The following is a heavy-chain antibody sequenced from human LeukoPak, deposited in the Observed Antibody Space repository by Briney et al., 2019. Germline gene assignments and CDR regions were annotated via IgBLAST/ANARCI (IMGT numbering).Heavy chain of an antibody. J-gene: IGHJ4*02. Sequence: SETLSLTCAVYGGSFSGYYWSWIRQPPGKGLEWIGEINHSGSTNYNPSLKSRVTISVDTSKNQFSLKLSSVTAADTAVYYCARGTSHCSSTSCYIDYWGQGTLVTVSS. V-gene: IGHV4-34*01. D-gene: IGHD2-2*02. CDR1: GGSFSGYY. CDR2: INHSGST. CDR3: ARGTSHCSSTSCYIDY.